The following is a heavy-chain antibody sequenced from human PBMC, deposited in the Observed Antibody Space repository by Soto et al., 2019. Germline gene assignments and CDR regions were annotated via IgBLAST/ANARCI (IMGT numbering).Heavy chain of an antibody. J-gene: IGHJ6*03. Sequence: ASVKVSCKASGYTFTSYGISWVRQAPGQGLEWMGWISAYNGNTNYAQKLQGRVTMTTDTSASTAYMELRSLRSDDTAVYYCARSKVLETYYYYYYMDVWRKGTTVTVSS. CDR2: ISAYNGNT. V-gene: IGHV1-18*01. CDR3: ARSKVLETYYYYYYMDV. CDR1: GYTFTSYG. D-gene: IGHD1-1*01.